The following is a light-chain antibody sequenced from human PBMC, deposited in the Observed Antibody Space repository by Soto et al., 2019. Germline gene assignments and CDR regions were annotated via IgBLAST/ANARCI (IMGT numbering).Light chain of an antibody. V-gene: IGKV1-5*01. CDR1: QSISNW. Sequence: DIQMTQSPSTLPASVGDRVTITCRASQSISNWLACYQQKPGTAAKLLIYHASTLESGVPSRFSGSGSGTEFTLTISSLQPDDFAVYYCQQYNNWPPITFGQGTRLEI. CDR2: HAS. J-gene: IGKJ5*01. CDR3: QQYNNWPPIT.